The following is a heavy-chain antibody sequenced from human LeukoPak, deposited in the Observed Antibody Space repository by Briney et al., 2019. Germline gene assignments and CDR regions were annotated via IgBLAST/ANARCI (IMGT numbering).Heavy chain of an antibody. Sequence: SVKVSCKASGYTFTSYGISWVRQAPGQGLEWMGGIIPIFGAANYAQKFQGRVTITADESTSTAYMELSSLRSEDTAVYYCARALSTGNPTYYFDCWGQGTLVTVSS. CDR1: GYTFTSYG. V-gene: IGHV1-69*13. D-gene: IGHD2/OR15-2a*01. CDR2: IIPIFGAA. J-gene: IGHJ4*02. CDR3: ARALSTGNPTYYFDC.